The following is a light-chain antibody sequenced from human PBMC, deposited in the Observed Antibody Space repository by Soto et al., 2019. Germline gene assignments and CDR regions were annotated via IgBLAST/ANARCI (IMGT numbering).Light chain of an antibody. CDR2: GAF. CDR3: QQTYSTPWT. J-gene: IGKJ1*01. V-gene: IGKV3-15*01. CDR1: QSVSSN. Sequence: EIVMTQSTVTLSVSPGERVTLSCRASQSVSSNLAWYQQKPGQAPSLLIYGAFTRATGIPARFSGTGSGTDFTLTISSLVPEDFATYYCQQTYSTPWTFGQGTKVDIK.